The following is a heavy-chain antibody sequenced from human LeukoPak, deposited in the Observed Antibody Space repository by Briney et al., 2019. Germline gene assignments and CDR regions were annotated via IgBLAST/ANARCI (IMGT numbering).Heavy chain of an antibody. CDR2: INHSGST. Sequence: PSETLSLTCAVYGASFSGYYWSWIRQPPGKGLEWIGEINHSGSTNYNPSLKSRVTISVDTSKNQFSLKLSSVTAADTAVYYCARGTRYGIGYWGQGTLVTVSS. CDR1: GASFSGYY. D-gene: IGHD1-14*01. J-gene: IGHJ4*02. CDR3: ARGTRYGIGY. V-gene: IGHV4-34*01.